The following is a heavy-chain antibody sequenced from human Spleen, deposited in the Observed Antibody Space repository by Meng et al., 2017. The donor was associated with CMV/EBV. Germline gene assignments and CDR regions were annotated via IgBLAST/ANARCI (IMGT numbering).Heavy chain of an antibody. D-gene: IGHD2/OR15-2a*01. J-gene: IGHJ4*02. CDR3: ASTQLWLGDPREYFFDH. CDR2: IYSIGSSR. Sequence: GGSLRLSCAASGSRVGANSVSWVRQAPGKGLEWVAIIYSIGSSRFYADSVKGRFTIARDNSQNTVSLQMNSLRVEDTAVYFCASTQLWLGDPREYFFDHWGQGTLVTVSS. V-gene: IGHV3-53*01. CDR1: GSRVGANS.